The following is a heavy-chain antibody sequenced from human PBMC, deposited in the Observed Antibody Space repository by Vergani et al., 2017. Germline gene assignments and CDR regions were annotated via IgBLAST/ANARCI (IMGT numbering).Heavy chain of an antibody. V-gene: IGHV4-4*07. J-gene: IGHJ4*02. CDR2: IYTSGST. Sequence: QVQLQESGPGLVKPSETLSLTCTVSGGSISSYYWSWIRQPAGKGLEWIGRIYTSGSTNSNPSLKSRVTMSVDTSKNQFSLKLSSVTAADTAVYYCARDRYDSSGYSVFDYWGQGTLVTVSS. CDR1: GGSISSYY. D-gene: IGHD3-22*01. CDR3: ARDRYDSSGYSVFDY.